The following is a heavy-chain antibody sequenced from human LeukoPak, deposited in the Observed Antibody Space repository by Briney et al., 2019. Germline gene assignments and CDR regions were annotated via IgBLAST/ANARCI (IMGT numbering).Heavy chain of an antibody. V-gene: IGHV3-15*01. Sequence: GGSLRLSCAASGFTFSNAWMSWVRQAPGKGLEWVGRIKSKTDGGTTDYAAPVKGRFTISGDDSKNTLYLQMNSLKTEDTAVYYCTSKPMDYYGSGSLDYWGQGTLVTVSS. D-gene: IGHD3-10*01. CDR3: TSKPMDYYGSGSLDY. CDR2: IKSKTDGGTT. J-gene: IGHJ4*02. CDR1: GFTFSNAW.